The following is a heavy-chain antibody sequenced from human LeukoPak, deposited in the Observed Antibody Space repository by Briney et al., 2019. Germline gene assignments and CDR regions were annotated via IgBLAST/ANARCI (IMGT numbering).Heavy chain of an antibody. V-gene: IGHV4-59*01. CDR3: ARNSQYYYYMDV. J-gene: IGHJ6*03. D-gene: IGHD2-21*01. CDR1: GDSISTYY. Sequence: SETLSLTCNVSGDSISTYYWSWIRQPPGKGLEWIGYIYYSGSTNYNPSLKSRVTISVDTSKNQFSLKLSSVTAADTAVYYCARNSQYYYYMDVWGKGTTVTVSS. CDR2: IYYSGST.